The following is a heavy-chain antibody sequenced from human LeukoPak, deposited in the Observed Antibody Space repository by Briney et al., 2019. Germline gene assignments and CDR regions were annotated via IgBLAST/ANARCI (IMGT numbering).Heavy chain of an antibody. CDR2: ISAYNGNT. J-gene: IGHJ5*02. D-gene: IGHD5-12*01. Sequence: ASVKVSCKASGYTFTSYGISWVRQAPGQGLEWMGWISAYNGNTNYAQKFQGRVTMTRNTSISTAYMELSSLRSEDTAVYYCARGAWGVATTYWFDPWGQGTLVTVSS. V-gene: IGHV1-18*01. CDR3: ARGAWGVATTYWFDP. CDR1: GYTFTSYG.